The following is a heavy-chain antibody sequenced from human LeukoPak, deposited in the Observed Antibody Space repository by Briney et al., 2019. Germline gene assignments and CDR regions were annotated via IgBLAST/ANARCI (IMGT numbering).Heavy chain of an antibody. V-gene: IGHV3-20*04. Sequence: GGSLRLSCAASGFTFSSFVMSWVRQAPGKGLEWVSGINWNGGRTGYADSVKGRFTISRDNAKNSLYLQMNSLRAEDTALYYCARDYDYGDYPGYWGQGTLVTVSS. CDR1: GFTFSSFV. CDR3: ARDYDYGDYPGY. CDR2: INWNGGRT. D-gene: IGHD4-17*01. J-gene: IGHJ4*02.